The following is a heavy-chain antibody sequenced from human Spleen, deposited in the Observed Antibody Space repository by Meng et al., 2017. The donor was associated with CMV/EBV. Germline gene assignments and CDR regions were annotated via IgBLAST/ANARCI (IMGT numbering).Heavy chain of an antibody. V-gene: IGHV3-15*01. J-gene: IGHJ4*02. CDR3: TTDAVSLIHSIVNF. D-gene: IGHD3-16*02. Sequence: GESLKISCAASAFAFSNAWMNWVRQAPGKGLEWVVRIKSKSDDETTDYAAPVKGRVIISRDDSKNTLYLQMNSLKTEDTAVYYCTTDAVSLIHSIVNFWGQGTLVTVSS. CDR1: AFAFSNAW. CDR2: IKSKSDDETT.